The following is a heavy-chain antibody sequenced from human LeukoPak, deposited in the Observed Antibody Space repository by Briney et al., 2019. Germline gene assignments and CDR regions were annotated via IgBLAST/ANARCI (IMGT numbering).Heavy chain of an antibody. V-gene: IGHV4-59*01. Sequence: PSETLSLTCTVSGGSISSYYWSWIRQPPGKGLEWIGYIYYSGSTNYNPSLKSRVTISVDTSKNQFSLKLSSVTAADTAVYYCARTRDYGGNSVMVYWGQGTLVTVSS. CDR2: IYYSGST. D-gene: IGHD4-23*01. J-gene: IGHJ4*02. CDR3: ARTRDYGGNSVMVY. CDR1: GGSISSYY.